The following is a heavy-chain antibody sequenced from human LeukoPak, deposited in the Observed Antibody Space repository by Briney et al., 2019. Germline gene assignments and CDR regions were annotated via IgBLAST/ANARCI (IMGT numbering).Heavy chain of an antibody. D-gene: IGHD5-12*01. V-gene: IGHV1-46*01. CDR3: ARSDVSRGGYDSWTWFYFDY. Sequence: ASVKVSCKASGYTSTSYGISWVRQAPGQGLEWMGIINPSGGSTSYAQKFQGRVTMTRDTSTSTVYMELSSLRSEDTAVYYCARSDVSRGGYDSWTWFYFDYWGQGTLVTVSS. CDR2: INPSGGST. J-gene: IGHJ4*02. CDR1: GYTSTSYG.